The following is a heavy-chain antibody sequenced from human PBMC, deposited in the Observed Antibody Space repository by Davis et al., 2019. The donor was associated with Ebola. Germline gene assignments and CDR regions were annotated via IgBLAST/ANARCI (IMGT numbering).Heavy chain of an antibody. Sequence: PGGSLRLSCAASGFTFSSYGMNWVRQAPGKGLEWVSSISSSSSYIYYADSVKGRFTISRDNAKNSLYLQMNSLRDEDTAVYYCARARDYIHRNDYWGQGTLVTVSS. J-gene: IGHJ4*02. CDR1: GFTFSSYG. CDR2: ISSSSSYI. D-gene: IGHD4-11*01. CDR3: ARARDYIHRNDY. V-gene: IGHV3-21*01.